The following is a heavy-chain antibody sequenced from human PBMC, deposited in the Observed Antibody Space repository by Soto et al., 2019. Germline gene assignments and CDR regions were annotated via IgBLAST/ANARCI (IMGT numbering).Heavy chain of an antibody. CDR3: AKDLPHDY. Sequence: QVQLVESGGGVVQPGRSLRLSCAASGFTFSSYGMHWVRQAPGKGLAWVAVISYDGSNKYYADSVKGRFTISRDNSKNTLYLQMNSLRAEDTAVYYCAKDLPHDYWGKGTLVTVSS. J-gene: IGHJ4*02. V-gene: IGHV3-30*18. CDR1: GFTFSSYG. CDR2: ISYDGSNK.